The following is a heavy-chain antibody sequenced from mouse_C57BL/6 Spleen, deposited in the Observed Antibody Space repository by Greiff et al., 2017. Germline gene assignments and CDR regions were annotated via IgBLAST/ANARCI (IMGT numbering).Heavy chain of an antibody. CDR1: GYSFTSYY. CDR2: IYPGSGNT. D-gene: IGHD2-1*01. Sequence: QVQLQQSGPELVKPGASVKISCKASGYSFTSYYIHWVKQRPGQGLEWIGWIYPGSGNTKYNEKFKGKATLTADTSSSTAYMQLSSLTSEDSAVYYCARSGGNYYFDYWGKGTTLTVSS. V-gene: IGHV1-66*01. J-gene: IGHJ2*01. CDR3: ARSGGNYYFDY.